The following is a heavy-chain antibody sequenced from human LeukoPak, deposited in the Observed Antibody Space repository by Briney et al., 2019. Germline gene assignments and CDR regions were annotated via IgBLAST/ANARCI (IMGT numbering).Heavy chain of an antibody. CDR1: GYTFTSYD. CDR3: AREGGWYYYYYGMDV. CDR2: MNPNSGNT. D-gene: IGHD6-19*01. J-gene: IGHJ6*02. V-gene: IGHV1-8*01. Sequence: ASVKVSCKASGYTFTSYDINWVRQATGQGLEGMGWMNPNSGNTGYAQKFQGRVTMTRNTSISTAYMELSSLRSEDTAVYYCAREGGWYYYYYGMDVWGQGTTVTVSS.